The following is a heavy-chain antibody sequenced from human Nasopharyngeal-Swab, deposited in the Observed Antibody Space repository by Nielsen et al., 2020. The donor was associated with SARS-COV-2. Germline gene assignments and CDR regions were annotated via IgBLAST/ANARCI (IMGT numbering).Heavy chain of an antibody. CDR3: ARRGLITMIHRWFDP. CDR2: INHSGST. J-gene: IGHJ5*02. V-gene: IGHV4-34*01. D-gene: IGHD3-22*01. Sequence: WIRQPPGKGLEWIGEINHSGSTNYNPSLKRRVTISVDTSKNQFSLKLSSVTAADTAVYYCARRGLITMIHRWFDPWGQGTLVTVSS.